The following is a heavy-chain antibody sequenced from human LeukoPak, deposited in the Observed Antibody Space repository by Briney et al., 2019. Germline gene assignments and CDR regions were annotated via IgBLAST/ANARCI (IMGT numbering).Heavy chain of an antibody. CDR1: GGTFSSYA. CDR3: ARDQEYYYDSSGYYYTLDY. J-gene: IGHJ4*02. CDR2: IIPTLGIA. V-gene: IGHV1-69*04. Sequence: ASVKVSCKASGGTFSSYAISWVRQAPGQGLEWMGRIIPTLGIANYAQKFQGRVTITADKSTSTAYMELSSLRSEDTAVYYCARDQEYYYDSSGYYYTLDYWGQGTLVTVSS. D-gene: IGHD3-22*01.